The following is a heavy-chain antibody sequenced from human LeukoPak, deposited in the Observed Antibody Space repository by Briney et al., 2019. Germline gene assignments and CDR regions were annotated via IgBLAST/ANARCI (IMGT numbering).Heavy chain of an antibody. D-gene: IGHD3-3*01. CDR2: INHSGST. CDR3: ARAPGITIFGVVIMSYYFDY. J-gene: IGHJ4*02. Sequence: GSLRLSCAASGFIFSSYAMSWIRQPPGKGLEWIGEINHSGSTNYNPSLKSRVTISVDTSKNQFSLKLSSVTAADTAVYYCARAPGITIFGVVIMSYYFDYWGQGTLVTVSS. CDR1: GFIFSSYA. V-gene: IGHV4-34*01.